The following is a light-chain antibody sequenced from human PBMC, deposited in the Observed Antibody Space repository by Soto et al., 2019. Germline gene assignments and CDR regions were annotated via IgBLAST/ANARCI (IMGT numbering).Light chain of an antibody. CDR1: QSVSSNY. Sequence: EIVLTQSPGTLSLSPGERATLSCRASQSVSSNYLAWYRRKPGQAPRLLIYGASSRATGSPDRFSGSGSGTDFTLTITRLEPEDFAVYYCQQYGRSPPTFGPGTKVEIK. CDR2: GAS. V-gene: IGKV3-20*01. J-gene: IGKJ1*01. CDR3: QQYGRSPPT.